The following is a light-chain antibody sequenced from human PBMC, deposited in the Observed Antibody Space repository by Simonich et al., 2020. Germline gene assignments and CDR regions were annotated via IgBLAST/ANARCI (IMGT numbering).Light chain of an antibody. J-gene: IGLJ3*02. CDR3: SSYTSSSTWV. V-gene: IGLV2-14*01. CDR1: SSDVGGYNY. CDR2: DVS. Sequence: QSALTQPASVSGSPGQSITISCTGTSSDVGGYNYVSWYQQHPGKAPKLMIYDVSQRPSGVSNGFSGSKSGNTASLTISGLQAEDEADYYCSSYTSSSTWVFGGGTKLTVL.